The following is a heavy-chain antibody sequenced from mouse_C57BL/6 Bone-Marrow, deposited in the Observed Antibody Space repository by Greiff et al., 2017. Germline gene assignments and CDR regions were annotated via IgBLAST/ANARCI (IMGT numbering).Heavy chain of an antibody. D-gene: IGHD2-12*01. Sequence: VQLQQSGAELARPGASVKLSCKASGYTFTSYGISWVKQRTGQGLEWIGEIYPRSGHTYYNEKFKGKATLTADKSSSTAYMELRSLTSEDSAVYFCASIALWYFDVWGTGTTVTVSS. J-gene: IGHJ1*03. V-gene: IGHV1-81*01. CDR2: IYPRSGHT. CDR3: ASIALWYFDV. CDR1: GYTFTSYG.